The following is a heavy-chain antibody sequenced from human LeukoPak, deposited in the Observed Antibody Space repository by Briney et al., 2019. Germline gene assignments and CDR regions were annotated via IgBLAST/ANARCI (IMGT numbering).Heavy chain of an antibody. J-gene: IGHJ4*02. CDR3: ARDFYDSSGYYYDY. CDR1: RFTFSSYS. D-gene: IGHD3-22*01. CDR2: ISSSSSYI. Sequence: GGSLRLSCAASRFTFSSYSMNWVRQAPGKGLEWVSSISSSSSYIYYADSVKGRFTISRDNAKNSLYLQMNSLRAEDTAVYYCARDFYDSSGYYYDYWGQGTLVTVSS. V-gene: IGHV3-21*01.